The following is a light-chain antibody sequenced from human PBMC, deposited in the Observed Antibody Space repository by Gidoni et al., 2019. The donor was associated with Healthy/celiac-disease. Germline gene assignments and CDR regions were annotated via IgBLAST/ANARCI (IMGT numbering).Light chain of an antibody. CDR2: DAS. V-gene: IGKV3-11*01. J-gene: IGKJ1*01. Sequence: EIVLTQSPATLSLSPGERATLSCMASQSVSSYLAWYQQKPGQAPRLLIYDASNRATGIPARFSGSGSGTDFTLTISCLEPEYFAVYYCQQRSNWPPWTFGQXTKVEIK. CDR3: QQRSNWPPWT. CDR1: QSVSSY.